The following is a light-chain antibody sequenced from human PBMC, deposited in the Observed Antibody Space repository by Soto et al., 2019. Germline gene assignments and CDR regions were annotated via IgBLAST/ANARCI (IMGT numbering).Light chain of an antibody. CDR3: GTWDSSLTAV. Sequence: QSVMTQPPSVSAAPGQKVTISCSGSSSNIGGNSVSWYQQLPGKAPKLLIYDSNKRPSGIPDRFSGSKSGSSATLGITGLQTGDEADYYCGTWDSSLTAVFGGGTQLTVL. J-gene: IGLJ7*01. CDR2: DSN. V-gene: IGLV1-51*01. CDR1: SSNIGGNS.